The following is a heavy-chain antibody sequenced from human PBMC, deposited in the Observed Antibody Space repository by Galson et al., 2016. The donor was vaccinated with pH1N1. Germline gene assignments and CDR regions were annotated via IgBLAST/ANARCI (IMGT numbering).Heavy chain of an antibody. CDR2: SLPIVGIT. Sequence: SVKVSCKASGGTLRRHTISWVRQAPGQGLEWMGRSLPIVGITNYAQKLQGRVTIIADRFTCTVSMELSGLTSDDTAVYYCATETGSSGMDVWDQGTTVTVSS. V-gene: IGHV1-69*02. J-gene: IGHJ6*02. D-gene: IGHD3-10*01. CDR3: ATETGSSGMDV. CDR1: GGTLRRHT.